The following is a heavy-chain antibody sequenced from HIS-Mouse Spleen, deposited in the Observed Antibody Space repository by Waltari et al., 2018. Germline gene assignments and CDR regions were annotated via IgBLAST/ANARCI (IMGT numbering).Heavy chain of an antibody. D-gene: IGHD6-19*01. CDR3: AKASSGWLDY. V-gene: IGHV3-30*18. CDR2: ISYDGSNK. J-gene: IGHJ4*02. CDR1: GFPFSRSG. Sequence: QVQLVESGGGVVQPGRSPRLACAASGFPFSRSGLHWVRQAPGKGLEWVAVISYDGSNKYYADSVKGRFTISRDNSKNTLYLQMNSLRAEDTAVYYCAKASSGWLDYWGQGTLVTVSS.